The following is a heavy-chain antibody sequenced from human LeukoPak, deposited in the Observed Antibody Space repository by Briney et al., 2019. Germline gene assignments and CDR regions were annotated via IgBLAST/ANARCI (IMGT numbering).Heavy chain of an antibody. V-gene: IGHV3-74*01. J-gene: IGHJ4*01. CDR1: GIIFSSNW. Sequence: PGGSLRLSCAASGIIFSSNWMHWVRQAPGKGLVWVSRIDSDGSSTTYADSVKGRFTISRDNAKNTLYLQMNSLRSADTAVYSYAKVFTFCRGDCTIDYWGHGTLVTVPS. D-gene: IGHD2-21*02. CDR3: AKVFTFCRGDCTIDY. CDR2: IDSDGSST.